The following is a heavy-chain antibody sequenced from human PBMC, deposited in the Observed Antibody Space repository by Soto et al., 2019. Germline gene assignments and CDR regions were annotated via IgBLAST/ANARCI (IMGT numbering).Heavy chain of an antibody. J-gene: IGHJ6*02. Sequence: ASVKVSCKASGGTFSSYAISWVRQAPGQGLEWMGGIIPIFGTANYAQKFQGRVTITADESTSTAYMELSSLRSEDTAVYYCASPRWERRGSSCSGGSCYSYYYYGMDVWGQGTTVTVSS. D-gene: IGHD2-15*01. CDR1: GGTFSSYA. V-gene: IGHV1-69*13. CDR3: ASPRWERRGSSCSGGSCYSYYYYGMDV. CDR2: IIPIFGTA.